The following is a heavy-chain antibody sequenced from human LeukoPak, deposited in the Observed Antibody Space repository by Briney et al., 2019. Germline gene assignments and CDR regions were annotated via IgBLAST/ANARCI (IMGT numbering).Heavy chain of an antibody. D-gene: IGHD2-21*02. CDR2: IYYSGST. Sequence: SQTLSLTCTVSGGSISSGCYYWSWIRQHPGKGLEWIGYIYYSGSTYYNPSLKSRVTISVDTSKNQFSLKLSSVTAADTAVYYCAREEPTHSYCGGDCYLTGGFDYWGQGTLVTVSS. CDR1: GGSISSGCYY. J-gene: IGHJ4*02. V-gene: IGHV4-31*03. CDR3: AREEPTHSYCGGDCYLTGGFDY.